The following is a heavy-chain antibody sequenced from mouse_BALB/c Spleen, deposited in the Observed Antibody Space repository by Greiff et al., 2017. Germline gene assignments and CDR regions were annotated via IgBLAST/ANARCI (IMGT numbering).Heavy chain of an antibody. CDR3: ARHGRGGYFDY. V-gene: IGHV1-9*01. J-gene: IGHJ2*01. CDR2: ILPGSGST. Sequence: QVQLKQSGAELMKPGASVKISCKATGYTFSSYWIEWVKQRPGHGLEWIGEILPGSGSTNYNEKFKGKATFTADTSSNTAYMQLSSLTSEDSAVYYCARHGRGGYFDYWGQGTTLTVSS. CDR1: GYTFSSYW.